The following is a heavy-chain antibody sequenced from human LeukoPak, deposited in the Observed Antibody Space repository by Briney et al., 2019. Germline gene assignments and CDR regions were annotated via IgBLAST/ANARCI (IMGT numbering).Heavy chain of an antibody. D-gene: IGHD5-18*01. CDR1: GGSISSYY. J-gene: IGHJ4*02. V-gene: IGHV4-59*08. Sequence: PSETLSLTCTVSGGSISSYYWSWLRQPPGKGLEWIGYIYYSGSTNYNPSLKSRVTISVDTSKNQFSLKLSSVTAADTAVYYCARLGGYTHLGYSYGYDYWGQGTLVTVSS. CDR2: IYYSGST. CDR3: ARLGGYTHLGYSYGYDY.